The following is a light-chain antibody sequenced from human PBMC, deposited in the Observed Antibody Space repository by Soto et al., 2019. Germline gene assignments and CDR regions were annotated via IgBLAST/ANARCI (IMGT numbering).Light chain of an antibody. J-gene: IGLJ2*01. CDR3: QSHDSSLSGSKAV. Sequence: QSVLTQPPSVSGAPGQRVTISCTGSSSNIGAGYDVHWYQQLPGTAPKLLIYDNSKRPSGVPDRFSGSRSGTSASLAITGLQAEDEADYYCQSHDSSLSGSKAVFGGGTKVTVL. CDR2: DNS. V-gene: IGLV1-40*01. CDR1: SSNIGAGYD.